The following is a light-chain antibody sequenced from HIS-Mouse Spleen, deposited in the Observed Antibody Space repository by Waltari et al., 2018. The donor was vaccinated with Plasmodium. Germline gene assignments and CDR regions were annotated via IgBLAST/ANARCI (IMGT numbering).Light chain of an antibody. CDR1: QSVSSN. CDR2: DDS. CDR3: QVWDSSSDHPV. Sequence: VMTQSPATLSVSPGERATLSCRASQSVSSNLAWYQQKPGQAPALVVYDDSDRPSGIPERFSGSNSGNTATLTISRVEAGDEADYYCQVWDSSSDHPVFGGGTKLTVL. V-gene: IGLV3-21*02. J-gene: IGLJ2*01.